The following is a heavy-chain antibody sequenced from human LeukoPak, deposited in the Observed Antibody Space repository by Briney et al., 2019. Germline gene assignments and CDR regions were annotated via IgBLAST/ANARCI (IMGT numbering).Heavy chain of an antibody. CDR1: GGSISSYC. V-gene: IGHV4-59*01. CDR3: ASLGYCSSTSCPSYWYFDL. Sequence: SETLSLTCTVSGGSISSYCWSWIRQPPGKGLEWIGYIYYSGSTNYNPSLKSRVTISVDTSKNQFSLKLSSVTAADTAVYYCASLGYCSSTSCPSYWYFDLWGRGTLVTVSS. CDR2: IYYSGST. D-gene: IGHD2-2*01. J-gene: IGHJ2*01.